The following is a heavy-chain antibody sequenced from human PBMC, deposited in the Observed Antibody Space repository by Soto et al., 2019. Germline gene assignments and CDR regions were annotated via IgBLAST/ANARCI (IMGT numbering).Heavy chain of an antibody. J-gene: IGHJ5*02. Sequence: QVLLVESGGGVVQPGRSLRLSCVVSEFTFSAHGMHWVRQAPGKGLEWVALIWNDGSNKYYADTVKGRFTISRDNAKNTLYLQMNSLRAEDTAVYYCARVPDKGGHQNWFDRWGQGTLVTVSS. CDR1: EFTFSAHG. CDR3: ARVPDKGGHQNWFDR. D-gene: IGHD2-15*01. CDR2: IWNDGSNK. V-gene: IGHV3-33*01.